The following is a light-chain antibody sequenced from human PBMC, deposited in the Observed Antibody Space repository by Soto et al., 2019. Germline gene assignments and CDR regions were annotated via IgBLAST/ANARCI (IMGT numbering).Light chain of an antibody. Sequence: EIVMNQSPATLSVSPMEIGTRSFMASQSVSNNLAWYQQKPGQAPRLLIYDSSTRATGIPARFSGSGSGTEFTLTISSLESEDFAIYYCQQYNNWPAITFGQGTRLEIK. CDR1: QSVSNN. CDR3: QQYNNWPAIT. V-gene: IGKV3-15*01. J-gene: IGKJ5*01. CDR2: DSS.